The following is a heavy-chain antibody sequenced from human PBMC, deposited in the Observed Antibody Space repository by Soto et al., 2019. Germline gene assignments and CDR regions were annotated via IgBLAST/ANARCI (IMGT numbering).Heavy chain of an antibody. CDR3: ARDGGMTTVTSDYYYGMDV. CDR1: KFTFSNYG. CDR2: ISYDGSKK. V-gene: IGHV3-30*03. D-gene: IGHD4-4*01. Sequence: QVQLVESGGGVVQPGRSLRLSCAASKFTFSNYGMHWVRQTPGKGLEWVAVISYDGSKKYYAESVKGRFTISRDNSKNTPHLQMTSLRAEDTALYYCARDGGMTTVTSDYYYGMDVWGQGTTVTVSS. J-gene: IGHJ6*02.